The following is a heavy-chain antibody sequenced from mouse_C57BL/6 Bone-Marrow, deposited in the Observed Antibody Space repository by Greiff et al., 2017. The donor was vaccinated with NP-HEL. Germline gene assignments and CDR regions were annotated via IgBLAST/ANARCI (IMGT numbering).Heavy chain of an antibody. J-gene: IGHJ1*03. Sequence: EVKLQESGPELVKPGASVKIPCKASGYTFTDYNMDWVKQSHGKSLEWIGDINPNNGGTIYNQKFKGKATLTVDKSSSTAYMELRSLTSEDTAVYYCARPSYYYAYWYFDVWGTGTTVTVSS. CDR3: ARPSYYYAYWYFDV. CDR1: GYTFTDYN. CDR2: INPNNGGT. V-gene: IGHV1-18*01. D-gene: IGHD1-1*01.